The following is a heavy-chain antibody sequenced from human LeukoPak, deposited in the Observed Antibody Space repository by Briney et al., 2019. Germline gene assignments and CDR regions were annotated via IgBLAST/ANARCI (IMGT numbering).Heavy chain of an antibody. CDR2: ISGSGGST. J-gene: IGHJ4*02. Sequence: GGSLRLSCAASGCTFSSYAMSWVREAPGKGLEWVSGISGSGGSTYYADSVKGRFPISRDNSKNRLYLQMNSLRSEDTAVYYCAKRPRGNYLDPFDYWGQGTLVTVSS. CDR3: AKRPRGNYLDPFDY. D-gene: IGHD3-10*01. V-gene: IGHV3-23*01. CDR1: GCTFSSYA.